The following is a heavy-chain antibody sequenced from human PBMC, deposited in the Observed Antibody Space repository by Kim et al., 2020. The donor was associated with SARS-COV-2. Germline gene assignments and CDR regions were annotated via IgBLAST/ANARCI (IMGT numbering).Heavy chain of an antibody. V-gene: IGHV3-43*01. J-gene: IGHJ1*01. D-gene: IGHD6-13*01. CDR3: AKEKFIAAAGTFQH. Sequence: ADSVKGRFTISRDNSKNSLYLQMNSLRTEDTALYYCAKEKFIAAAGTFQHWGQGTLVTVSS.